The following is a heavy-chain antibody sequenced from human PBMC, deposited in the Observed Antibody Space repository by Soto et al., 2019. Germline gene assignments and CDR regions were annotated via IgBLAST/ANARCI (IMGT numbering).Heavy chain of an antibody. V-gene: IGHV1-18*01. J-gene: IGHJ4*02. Sequence: QVQLVQSGAEVKKPGPSVKVSCMASGYTFTSYGITWVRQAPGQGLEWMGSTSAYNGYTNYAQKLQGRVTMTTDTSTSTAYMGLRALSSDDTAVYYCARKFYNGSGPWYWAQGTLVTVSS. D-gene: IGHD3-10*01. CDR2: TSAYNGYT. CDR3: ARKFYNGSGPWY. CDR1: GYTFTSYG.